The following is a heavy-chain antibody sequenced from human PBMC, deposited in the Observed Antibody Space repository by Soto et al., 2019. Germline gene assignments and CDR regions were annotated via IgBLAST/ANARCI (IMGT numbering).Heavy chain of an antibody. J-gene: IGHJ4*02. Sequence: HPGGSLRLSCAASGFTVSNSYMSWVRQAPGKGLEWVSVIYSGGSTYYADSVKGRFTISRDSSKNTLYLQMNSLRAEDTAVYYCARGFQSSLGYWGQGTLVTVSS. CDR1: GFTVSNSY. CDR2: IYSGGST. D-gene: IGHD2-21*01. V-gene: IGHV3-53*01. CDR3: ARGFQSSLGY.